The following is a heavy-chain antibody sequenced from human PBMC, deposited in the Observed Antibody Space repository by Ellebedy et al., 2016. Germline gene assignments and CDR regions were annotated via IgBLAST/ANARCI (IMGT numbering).Heavy chain of an antibody. Sequence: GGSLRLXXTVSGFTFRTYAMNWVRQAPGKGLEWVALLTASAGSLHYANSVKGRLTISRDNSKNTVYLQMNSLRAEDAAIYYCAKARIPCGTTTCFHYLDVWGKGTTVTVAS. J-gene: IGHJ6*03. CDR1: GFTFRTYA. D-gene: IGHD2-2*01. CDR2: LTASAGSL. CDR3: AKARIPCGTTTCFHYLDV. V-gene: IGHV3-23*01.